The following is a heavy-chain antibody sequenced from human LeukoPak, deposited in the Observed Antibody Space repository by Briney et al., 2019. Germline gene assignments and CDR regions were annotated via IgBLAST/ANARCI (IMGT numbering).Heavy chain of an antibody. CDR2: INHSGST. CDR1: GGSISSRTYY. V-gene: IGHV4-39*07. Sequence: SETLSLTCTVSGGSISSRTYYWAWVRQPPGKGLEWIGEINHSGSTNYNPSLKSRVTISVDTSKNQFSLKLSSVTAADTAVYYCARKEQWLPHDAFDIWGQGTMVTVSS. D-gene: IGHD6-19*01. CDR3: ARKEQWLPHDAFDI. J-gene: IGHJ3*02.